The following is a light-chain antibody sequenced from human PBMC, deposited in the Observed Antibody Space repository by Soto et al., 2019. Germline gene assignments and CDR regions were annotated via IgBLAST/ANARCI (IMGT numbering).Light chain of an antibody. J-gene: IGKJ2*01. Sequence: EIVMTQSPATLSLSPGERAALSCRASQSINSELAWYQQKPGQPPRLLIYGASTMATGVPARFTGSESGSEFTLTISRLQSEDFAVYYCQQGHNWPITFGQGTRLEI. CDR2: GAS. CDR3: QQGHNWPIT. CDR1: QSINSE. V-gene: IGKV3-15*01.